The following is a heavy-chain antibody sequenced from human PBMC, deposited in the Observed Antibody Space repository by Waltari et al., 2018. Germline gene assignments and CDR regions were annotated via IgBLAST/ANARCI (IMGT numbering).Heavy chain of an antibody. Sequence: EVQLVQSGAEVKKPGESLKISCKGSGYSFTSYWIGWVRQMPGKGLEWMGIIYPGDSDTRYSPSFQGQVTISADKSISTAYLQWSSLKASDTAMYYCARVPGVRFLEWKGRYFDYWGQGTLVTVSS. CDR2: IYPGDSDT. V-gene: IGHV5-51*01. CDR1: GYSFTSYW. CDR3: ARVPGVRFLEWKGRYFDY. D-gene: IGHD3-3*01. J-gene: IGHJ4*02.